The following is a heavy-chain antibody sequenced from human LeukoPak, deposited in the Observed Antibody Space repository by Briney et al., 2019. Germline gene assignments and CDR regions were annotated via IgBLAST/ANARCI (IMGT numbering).Heavy chain of an antibody. V-gene: IGHV3-23*01. J-gene: IGHJ4*02. CDR3: AKINTDDYYGSGSYLVY. D-gene: IGHD3-10*01. Sequence: XSGSGGSTYYADSVKGRFTISRANSTNTLYLQMNSLRAEDTAVYNSAKINTDDYYGSGSYLVYWGQGTLVTVSS. CDR2: XSGSGGST.